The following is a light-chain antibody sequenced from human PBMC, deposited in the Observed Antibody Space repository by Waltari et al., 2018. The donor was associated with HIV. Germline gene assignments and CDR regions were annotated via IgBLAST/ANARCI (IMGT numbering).Light chain of an antibody. CDR2: AVS. V-gene: IGLV2-14*03. CDR3: CSYTGSRTLPYV. J-gene: IGLJ1*01. Sequence: QSALAQPASVSGSPGQSITISCAGTSSDVARYNYVTWYQQHPGKAPKLIIFAVSNRPSGISYRFSGSKSGSTASLTISGLQAEDEADYFCCSYTGSRTLPYVFGTGTTVTVL. CDR1: SSDVARYNY.